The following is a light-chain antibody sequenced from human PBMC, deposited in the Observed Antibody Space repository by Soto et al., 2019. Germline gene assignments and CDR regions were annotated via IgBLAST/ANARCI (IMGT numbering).Light chain of an antibody. J-gene: IGKJ2*01. CDR2: ATS. CDR1: PVISSW. CDR3: QQANSFPYT. V-gene: IGKV1-12*01. Sequence: DIQMTQSPSSVSASVGDRVTITCRANPVISSWLAWYQQKPGKAPKLLIYATSNLQSGVPSRFSGSGSGTDFTLTITSLQPEDFATYYCQQANSFPYTFGQGTKLEIK.